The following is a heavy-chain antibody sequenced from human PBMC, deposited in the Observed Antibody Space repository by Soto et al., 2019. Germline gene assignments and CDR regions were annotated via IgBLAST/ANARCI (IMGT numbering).Heavy chain of an antibody. Sequence: GGSLRISCAASGFTFSSYWMHWVRQAPGKGLVWVSRIDSDGSGIMYADSVKGRFTISRDNAKNSLYLQMNSLRADDTAVYYCARVRALAADGMDVWGQGTTVTVSS. CDR2: IDSDGSGI. CDR1: GFTFSSYW. V-gene: IGHV3-74*03. D-gene: IGHD6-19*01. CDR3: ARVRALAADGMDV. J-gene: IGHJ6*02.